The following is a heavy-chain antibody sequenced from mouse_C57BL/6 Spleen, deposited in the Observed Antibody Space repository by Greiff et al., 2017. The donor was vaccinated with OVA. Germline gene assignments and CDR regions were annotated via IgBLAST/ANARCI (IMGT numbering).Heavy chain of an antibody. J-gene: IGHJ1*03. CDR3: ARFYGNYWYFDV. CDR1: GYPFTSYW. CDR2: IAPSDSYT. D-gene: IGHD2-1*01. Sequence: QVQLQQSGAELVMPGASVKLSCKASGYPFTSYWLHWVKQRPGQGLEWIGEIAPSDSYTNYNQKFKGKSTLTVDKSSSTAYMQLSSLTSEDSAVYYCARFYGNYWYFDVWGTGTTVTVSS. V-gene: IGHV1-69*01.